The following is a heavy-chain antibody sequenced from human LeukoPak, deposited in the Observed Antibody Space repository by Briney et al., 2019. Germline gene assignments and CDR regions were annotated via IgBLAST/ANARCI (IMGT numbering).Heavy chain of an antibody. CDR1: GGSISSSSYY. D-gene: IGHD3-3*01. Sequence: SETLSLTCTVSGGSISSSSYYWGWIRQPPGKGLEWIGSIYYSGSTYYNPSLKSRVTISVDTSKNQFSLKLSSVTAADTAVYYCARGLAHITIFGVVISRFDPWGQGTLDTVSS. J-gene: IGHJ5*02. V-gene: IGHV4-39*07. CDR2: IYYSGST. CDR3: ARGLAHITIFGVVISRFDP.